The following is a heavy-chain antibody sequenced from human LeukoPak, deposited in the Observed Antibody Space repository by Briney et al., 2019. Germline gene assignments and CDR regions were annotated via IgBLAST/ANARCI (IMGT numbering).Heavy chain of an antibody. D-gene: IGHD6-6*01. CDR1: GFTFNNYA. CDR2: VSYGVTNQ. Sequence: GGALRLSCAASGFTFNNYAMHWVRQAPGKGLEWVAVVSYGVTNQYYADSVKGRFTISRDNSKNTPYLQMNSLRAEDTAVYYCAKRAQYSSSSGSYYSYMDVWGKGTTVTVSS. J-gene: IGHJ6*03. CDR3: AKRAQYSSSSGSYYSYMDV. V-gene: IGHV3-30-3*02.